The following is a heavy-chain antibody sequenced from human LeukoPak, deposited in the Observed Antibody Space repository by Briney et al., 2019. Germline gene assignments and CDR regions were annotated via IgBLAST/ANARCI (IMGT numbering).Heavy chain of an antibody. CDR1: GFTFSNYW. CDR3: ARGYGTYGY. J-gene: IGHJ4*02. V-gene: IGHV3-7*04. Sequence: GGALRLSCAASGFTFSNYWMSWVRQAPGKGLEWVANIKQDGSEKDCVDSVKGRFTISRDNAKNSLYLQMNSLRAEDTAVYYCARGYGTYGYWGQGTLVTVSS. D-gene: IGHD1-7*01. CDR2: IKQDGSEK.